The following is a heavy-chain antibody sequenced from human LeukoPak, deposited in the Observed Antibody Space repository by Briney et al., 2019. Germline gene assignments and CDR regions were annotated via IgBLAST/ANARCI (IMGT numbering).Heavy chain of an antibody. CDR1: GFTFSSYW. CDR2: INSDGSST. Sequence: GGSLRLSCAASGFTFSSYWMHWVRQAPGKGLVWVSGINSDGSSTSYADSVKGRFTIARDNAKNTLYLQMNSLRAEDTAVYYCASEGYSYGDIDYWGQGTLVTVSS. D-gene: IGHD5-18*01. V-gene: IGHV3-74*01. J-gene: IGHJ4*02. CDR3: ASEGYSYGDIDY.